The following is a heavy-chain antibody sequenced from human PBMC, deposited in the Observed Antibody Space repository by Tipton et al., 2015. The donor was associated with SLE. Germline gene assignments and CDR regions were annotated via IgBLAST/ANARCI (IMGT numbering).Heavy chain of an antibody. Sequence: GSLRLSCAASGFTFSSYWMSWVRQAPGKGLEWVANIKQDGSEKYYADSVKGRFTISRDNSKNTLYLQMNSLRAEDTAVYYCAKGYYGSGSYSPMDVWGKGTTVTVSS. CDR1: GFTFSSYW. D-gene: IGHD3-10*01. CDR3: AKGYYGSGSYSPMDV. CDR2: IKQDGSEK. V-gene: IGHV3-7*01. J-gene: IGHJ6*04.